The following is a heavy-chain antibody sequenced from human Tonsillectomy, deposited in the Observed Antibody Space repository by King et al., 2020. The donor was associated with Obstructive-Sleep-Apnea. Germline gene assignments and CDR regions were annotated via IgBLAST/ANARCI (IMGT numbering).Heavy chain of an antibody. V-gene: IGHV3-20*01. CDR3: ARDASAPWSSYRNWFGP. Sequence: QLVQSGGGVVRPGGSLRLSCAASGFTFEDYGMSWGRQVPGKGLEWVAGTNWNGGSAGYAYSVKGRCTISRDNPKNSLYLQMKSLRAEDTAIYHCARDASAPWSSYRNWFGPWGRGTLVTVPS. CDR1: GFTFEDYG. D-gene: IGHD3-3*01. J-gene: IGHJ5*02. CDR2: TNWNGGSA.